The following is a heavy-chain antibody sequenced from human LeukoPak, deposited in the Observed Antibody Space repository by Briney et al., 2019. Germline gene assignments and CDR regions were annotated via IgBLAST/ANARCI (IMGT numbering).Heavy chain of an antibody. V-gene: IGHV4-31*03. J-gene: IGHJ3*02. CDR3: ARGLTTRLRGAFDI. Sequence: PSETLSLTCTVSGGSISSGGYYWSWIRQHPGKGLEWIGYIYYSGSTYYNPSLKSRVTISVDTSKNQFSLKLSSVTAADTAVYYCARGLTTRLRGAFDIWGQGTMVTVSS. D-gene: IGHD3-22*01. CDR2: IYYSGST. CDR1: GGSISSGGYY.